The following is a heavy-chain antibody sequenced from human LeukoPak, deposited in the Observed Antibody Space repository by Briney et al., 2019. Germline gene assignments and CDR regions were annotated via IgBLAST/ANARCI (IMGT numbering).Heavy chain of an antibody. Sequence: SETLSLTCTVSGGSISTYYWSWIRQPPGKGLEWIGNIYKSGNTNYNPSLKRRITISVDTSKNHFSLKLTSVTAADTAVYYCARRGSSGWYADFDYWGHGTLVTVSS. CDR2: IYKSGNT. CDR3: ARRGSSGWYADFDY. CDR1: GGSISTYY. V-gene: IGHV4-59*08. J-gene: IGHJ4*01. D-gene: IGHD6-19*01.